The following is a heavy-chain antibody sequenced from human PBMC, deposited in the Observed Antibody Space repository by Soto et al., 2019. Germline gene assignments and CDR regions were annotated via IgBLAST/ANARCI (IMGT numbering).Heavy chain of an antibody. CDR1: GFTFSAFG. Sequence: QMKLVESGGGVVQPGTSLRLSCVASGFTFSAFGMHWVRQAPGKGLEWVAVSSYGGSNKYYGDSVQGRFTISRDNSRDTLYLQKTSLRDEETVVYYCAKGPVRFPYYGDYAHYSYGMDFWGQGTTVTVSS. CDR3: AKGPVRFPYYGDYAHYSYGMDF. CDR2: SSYGGSNK. D-gene: IGHD4-17*01. V-gene: IGHV3-30*18. J-gene: IGHJ6*02.